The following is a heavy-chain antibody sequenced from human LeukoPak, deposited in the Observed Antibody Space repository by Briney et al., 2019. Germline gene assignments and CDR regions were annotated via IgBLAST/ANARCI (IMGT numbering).Heavy chain of an antibody. CDR3: ARRGDILTGYYTVGY. D-gene: IGHD3-9*01. V-gene: IGHV5-51*01. Sequence: GESLKISCKGSGYSFTSYWIGWVRQMPGKGLEWMGIIYPGDSDTRYSPSFQGQVTISADKSISSAYLQWSSLKASDTAMYYCARRGDILTGYYTVGYWGQGTLVTVSS. CDR2: IYPGDSDT. CDR1: GYSFTSYW. J-gene: IGHJ4*02.